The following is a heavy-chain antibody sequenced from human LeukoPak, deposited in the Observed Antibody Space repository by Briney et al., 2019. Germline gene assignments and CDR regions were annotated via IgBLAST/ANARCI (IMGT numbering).Heavy chain of an antibody. D-gene: IGHD3-22*01. CDR3: ARDRYYYDSPFGL. J-gene: IGHJ2*01. Sequence: PSETLSLTCTVSGGSICSYYWSWIRQPPGKGLEWIGYIYYSGSTNYNPSLKSRVTISVDTSKNQFSLKLSSVTAADTAVYYCARDRYYYDSPFGLWGRGTLVTVSS. CDR1: GGSICSYY. CDR2: IYYSGST. V-gene: IGHV4-59*01.